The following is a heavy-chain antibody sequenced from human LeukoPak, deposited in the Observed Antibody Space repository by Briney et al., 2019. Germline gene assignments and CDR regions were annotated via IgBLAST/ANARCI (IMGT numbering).Heavy chain of an antibody. CDR1: GFPFNDYA. J-gene: IGHJ4*02. CDR3: AREAAWLVRARNRSFDY. V-gene: IGHV3-30*04. Sequence: GGSLRLSCAASGFPFNDYAMHRVRQAPGKGLEWVAIVSYDGISKFYADSVKGRFTISRDNSKNTMYLQMNSLRPDDTAVYYCAREAAWLVRARNRSFDYWGQGTLVVVSS. D-gene: IGHD6-19*01. CDR2: VSYDGISK.